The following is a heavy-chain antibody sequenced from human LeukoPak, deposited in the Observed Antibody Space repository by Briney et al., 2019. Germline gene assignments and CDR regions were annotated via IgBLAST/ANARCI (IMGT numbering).Heavy chain of an antibody. CDR1: GGSVSSGSYY. CDR2: IYYSGST. D-gene: IGHD1-26*01. Sequence: SETLSLTRTVSGGSVSSGSYYWSWIRQPPGKGLEWIGYIYYSGSTNYNPSLKSRVTISVDTSKNQFSLKLSSVTAADTAVYYCARVGESGSDYWGQGTLVTVSS. V-gene: IGHV4-61*01. CDR3: ARVGESGSDY. J-gene: IGHJ4*02.